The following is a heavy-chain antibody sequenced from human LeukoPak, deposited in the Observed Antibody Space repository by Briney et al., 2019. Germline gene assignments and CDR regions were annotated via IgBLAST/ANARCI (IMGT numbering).Heavy chain of an antibody. CDR1: GYSISSGYY. V-gene: IGHV4-38-2*02. D-gene: IGHD4-23*01. CDR3: ASTPTVVTPYFDY. Sequence: SETLSLTCTVSGYSISSGYYWGWIRQPPGKGLEWIGSIYHSGSTYYNPSLKSRVTISVDTSKNQFSLKLSSVTAADTAVYYCASTPTVVTPYFDYWGQGTLVTVSS. CDR2: IYHSGST. J-gene: IGHJ4*02.